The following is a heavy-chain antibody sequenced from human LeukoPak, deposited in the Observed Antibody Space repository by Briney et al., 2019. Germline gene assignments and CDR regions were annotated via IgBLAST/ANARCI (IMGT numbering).Heavy chain of an antibody. CDR1: GFTVSSNY. D-gene: IGHD3-22*01. Sequence: GGSLRLSCAASGFTVSSNYMSWVRQAPGKGLEWVSVIYSGGSTYYADSVKSRFTISRDNSKNTLYLQMNSLRAEDTAVYYCAREDYDSSGYYGYWGQGTLVTVSS. CDR3: AREDYDSSGYYGY. J-gene: IGHJ4*02. CDR2: IYSGGST. V-gene: IGHV3-66*01.